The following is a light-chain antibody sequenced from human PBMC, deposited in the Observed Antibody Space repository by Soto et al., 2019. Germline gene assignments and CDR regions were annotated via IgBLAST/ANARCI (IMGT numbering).Light chain of an antibody. CDR2: RDN. J-gene: IGLJ2*01. CDR1: NIGSKN. V-gene: IGLV3-9*01. CDR3: QVWDSSTPVV. Sequence: SYELTQPLSVSVALGQTARITCGGNNIGSKNVHWYQQKPGQAPVLVIYRDNNRPSGIPERFSGSNSGNTATLTISRAQAGDEADYYCQVWDSSTPVVFGGGTKVTVL.